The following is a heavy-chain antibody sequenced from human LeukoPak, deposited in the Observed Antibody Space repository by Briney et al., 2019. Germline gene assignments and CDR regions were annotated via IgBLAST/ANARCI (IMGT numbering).Heavy chain of an antibody. V-gene: IGHV3-30*02. CDR3: ARGGSSGPLAWSYGMDV. CDR2: IRYDGKNTK. CDR1: GFSFRNYG. D-gene: IGHD6-19*01. J-gene: IGHJ6*02. Sequence: GGSLRLSCAASGFSFRNYGMHWVRRAPGKGLEWVAFIRYDGKNTKYHVDSVKGRFTISRDNSRDTVDLQMNSLRTEDTAVYYCARGGSSGPLAWSYGMDVWGQGTTVTVSS.